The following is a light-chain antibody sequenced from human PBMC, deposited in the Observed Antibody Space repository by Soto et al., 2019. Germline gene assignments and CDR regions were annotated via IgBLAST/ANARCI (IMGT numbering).Light chain of an antibody. Sequence: DIPMTQSPSSLSASVGDRVSITCRAGQSVNRFLNWYQQKPGKAPKLLIYGASSLQSGVPSRFSGSGSGTDFTLSISSLQPEDFATYYCQQSYSSPQTFGQGTKVEIK. CDR2: GAS. CDR1: QSVNRF. J-gene: IGKJ1*01. CDR3: QQSYSSPQT. V-gene: IGKV1-39*01.